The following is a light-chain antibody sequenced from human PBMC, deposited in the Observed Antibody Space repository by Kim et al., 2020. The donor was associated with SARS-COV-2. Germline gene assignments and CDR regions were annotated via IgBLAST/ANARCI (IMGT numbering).Light chain of an antibody. CDR2: DGI. Sequence: GQSNTISCTGTSSDVGGYNNVSWYQQHPGKAPKLMLYDGIKRPAGVSNRFSGSKSGNTASLTISGLQAEDEADYYCSSDTSSSTWVFGSGTQLTVL. V-gene: IGLV2-14*03. CDR3: SSDTSSSTWV. CDR1: SSDVGGYNN. J-gene: IGLJ3*02.